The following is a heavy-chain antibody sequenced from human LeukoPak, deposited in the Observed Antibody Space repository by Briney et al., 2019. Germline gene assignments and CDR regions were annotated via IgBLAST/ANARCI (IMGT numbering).Heavy chain of an antibody. Sequence: GASVKVSCTASGYTFTSYGISWVRQAPGPGLDLMGWISAYNGNTNYAQKLQGRVTMTTDTSTSTAYMELRSLRSDDAAVYYCARGGCSSSSCYISRAFDIWGQGTMVTVSS. CDR1: GYTFTSYG. CDR2: ISAYNGNT. CDR3: ARGGCSSSSCYISRAFDI. D-gene: IGHD2-2*02. V-gene: IGHV1-18*01. J-gene: IGHJ3*02.